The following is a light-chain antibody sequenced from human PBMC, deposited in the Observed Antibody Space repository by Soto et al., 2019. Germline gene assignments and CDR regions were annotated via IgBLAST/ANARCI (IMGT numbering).Light chain of an antibody. J-gene: IGKJ5*01. CDR3: QQSYSTPRT. Sequence: DIQITQSPSSLSASLGDRVTITCLASQSISSYLNWYQQKPGKAPKLLIYAASSLQSGVPSRFSGSGSGTDFTLTISSLQPEDFATYYCQQSYSTPRTFGQGTRLEI. CDR1: QSISSY. CDR2: AAS. V-gene: IGKV1-39*01.